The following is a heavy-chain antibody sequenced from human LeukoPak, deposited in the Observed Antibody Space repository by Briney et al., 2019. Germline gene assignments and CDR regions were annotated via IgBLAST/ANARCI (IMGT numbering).Heavy chain of an antibody. V-gene: IGHV1-2*06. CDR1: GYTFIAYY. J-gene: IGHJ3*02. CDR3: ARRGSGYYDSREAFDI. CDR2: INPNSGGT. D-gene: IGHD3-22*01. Sequence: GASVKVSCKASGYTFIAYYMHWVRQAPGQGLEWMGRINPNSGGTNYAQKFQGRVTMTRDTSISTAYMELSRLRSGDTAVYYCARRGSGYYDSREAFDIWGQGTMVTVSS.